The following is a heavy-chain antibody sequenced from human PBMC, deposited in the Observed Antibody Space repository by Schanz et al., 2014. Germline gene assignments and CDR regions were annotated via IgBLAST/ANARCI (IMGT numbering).Heavy chain of an antibody. D-gene: IGHD1-1*01. CDR3: ARDTTWRLDH. CDR2: VFPNGIT. CDR1: GGSIRSGTYY. Sequence: QVQLQESGPGLVKPSQTLSLTCTVSGGSIRSGTYYWSWIRQPAGRALEWVGRVFPNGITNYNPSLKSRVTNSLNPSKIQISRTLTSHTAADTAVYYCARDTTWRLDHWGRGTLVTVSS. V-gene: IGHV4-61*02. J-gene: IGHJ2*01.